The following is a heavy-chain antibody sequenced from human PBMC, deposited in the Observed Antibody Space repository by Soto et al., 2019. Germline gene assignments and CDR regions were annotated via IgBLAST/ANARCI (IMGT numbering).Heavy chain of an antibody. Sequence: ASVKVSCKASGYTFTSYAMHWVRQAPGQRLEWMGWINAGNGSTTYAQNFQDRVTMTRDTSTTTVYMELSSLRSEDTAVYYCARWKQQLVRGYYYYGMDVWGQGTTVTVSS. CDR3: ARWKQQLVRGYYYYGMDV. J-gene: IGHJ6*02. CDR2: INAGNGST. CDR1: GYTFTSYA. D-gene: IGHD6-13*01. V-gene: IGHV1-3*01.